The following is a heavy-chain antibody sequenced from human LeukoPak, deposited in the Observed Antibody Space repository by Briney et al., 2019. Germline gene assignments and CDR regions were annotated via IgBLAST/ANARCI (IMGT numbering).Heavy chain of an antibody. J-gene: IGHJ4*02. CDR1: GYTFTSYD. CDR3: ARAMNDFDY. D-gene: IGHD1-1*01. V-gene: IGHV1-46*03. CDR2: INPSGGST. Sequence: ASVKVSCKASGYTFTSYDINWVRQATGQGLEWMGIINPSGGSTSYAQKFQGRVTMTRDTSASTVYMELSSLRAEDTAVYYCARAMNDFDYWGQGTLVTVSS.